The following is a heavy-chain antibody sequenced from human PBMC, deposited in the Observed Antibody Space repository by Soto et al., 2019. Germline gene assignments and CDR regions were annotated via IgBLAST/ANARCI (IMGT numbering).Heavy chain of an antibody. J-gene: IGHJ4*02. D-gene: IGHD2-15*01. CDR1: GFTFSSYA. V-gene: IGHV3-64*04. Sequence: GGSLRLSCSASGFTFSSYAMHWVRQAPGKGLEYVSAISSNGGSTYYADSVKGRFTISRDNSKNTLYLQMNSLRAEDTAVYYCARGGGDCSGGSCYFWRYYFDYWGQGTLVTVSS. CDR2: ISSNGGST. CDR3: ARGGGDCSGGSCYFWRYYFDY.